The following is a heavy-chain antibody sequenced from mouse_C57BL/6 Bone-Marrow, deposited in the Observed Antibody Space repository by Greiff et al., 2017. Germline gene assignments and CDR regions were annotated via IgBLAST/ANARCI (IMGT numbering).Heavy chain of an antibody. CDR2: ISDGGSDT. V-gene: IGHV5-4*01. CDR3: ERDHGSGGFAY. Sequence: EVKLVESGGGLVKPGGSLKLSCAASGFTFSSYAMSWVRQTPEKRLEWVATISDGGSDTYYPDNVKGRFTISRDNAKNNLYLQVSHLKSEDTAMYACERDHGSGGFAYWGQGTLVTVSA. D-gene: IGHD1-1*01. CDR1: GFTFSSYA. J-gene: IGHJ3*01.